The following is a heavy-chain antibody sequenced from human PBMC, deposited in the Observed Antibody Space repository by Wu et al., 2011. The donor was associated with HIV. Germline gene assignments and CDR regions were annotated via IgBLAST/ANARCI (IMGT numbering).Heavy chain of an antibody. V-gene: IGHV1-69*06. CDR1: GDTFSTYG. CDR3: AXDLGGDEDY. D-gene: IGHD2-21*01. J-gene: IGHJ4*02. Sequence: QVQLMQSGAEVKKPGSSVKVSCKASGDTFSTYGINWVRQAPGQGLEWMGGIIPILGTVKYAQKFQGRVTITADKSTSTAYMELSSLRSEDTAIYYCAXDLGGDEDYWGQGTLVTVSS. CDR2: IIPILGTV.